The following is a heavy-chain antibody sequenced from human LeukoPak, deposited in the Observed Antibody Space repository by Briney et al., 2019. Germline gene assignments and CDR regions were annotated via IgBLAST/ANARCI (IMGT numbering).Heavy chain of an antibody. CDR2: INPSGGST. D-gene: IGHD5-12*01. V-gene: IGHV1-46*01. Sequence: ASVKVSCKASGYTFTSYYMHWVRQAPGQGLEWMGIINPSGGSTSYAQKFQGRVTTTRDTSTSTVYMELSSLRSEDTAVYYCARDVVRGYSGYGRYFDYWGQGTLVTVSS. CDR3: ARDVVRGYSGYGRYFDY. J-gene: IGHJ4*02. CDR1: GYTFTSYY.